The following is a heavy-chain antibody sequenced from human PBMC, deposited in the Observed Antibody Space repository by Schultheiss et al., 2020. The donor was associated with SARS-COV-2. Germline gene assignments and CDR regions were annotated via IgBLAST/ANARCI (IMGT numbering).Heavy chain of an antibody. J-gene: IGHJ5*02. V-gene: IGHV4-34*01. CDR1: GGSFSGYF. CDR2: INHGGGT. Sequence: SETLSLTCAVYGGSFSGYFWTWIRQPPGKGLEWIGEINHGGGTNYNPSLKSRVTLSIDTSKNQFSLKLSSVTAADTAVYYCASDYGRNNWFDPWGQGTLVTVSS. D-gene: IGHD4-17*01. CDR3: ASDYGRNNWFDP.